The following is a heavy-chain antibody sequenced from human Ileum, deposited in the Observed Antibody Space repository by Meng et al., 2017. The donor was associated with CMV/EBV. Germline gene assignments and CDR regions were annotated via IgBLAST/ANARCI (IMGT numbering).Heavy chain of an antibody. CDR1: GFTFDHYA. J-gene: IGHJ4*02. CDR2: ISRNSGSI. V-gene: IGHV3-9*01. CDR3: AKVLPPVRAAAAPDY. Sequence: GESMKISCAASGFTFDHYAMHWVRQAPGKGLEWVSGISRNSGSIGYADFVKGRFTISRDNAKNSLYLKMNSLAAEDTALYYCAKVLPPVRAAAAPDYWGQGTLVTVSS. D-gene: IGHD6-13*01.